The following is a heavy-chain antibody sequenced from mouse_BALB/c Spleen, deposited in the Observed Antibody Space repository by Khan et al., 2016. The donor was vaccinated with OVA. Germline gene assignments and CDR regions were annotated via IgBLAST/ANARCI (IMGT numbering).Heavy chain of an antibody. CDR2: IYPGDGSS. CDR1: GYTDTSYD. J-gene: IGHJ4*01. D-gene: IGHD2-4*01. V-gene: IGHV1S56*01. Sequence: QVQLQQSGPELVKTGELVKISCKDSGYTDTSYDINWVKKRPGQGIEWIGWIYPGDGSSKFNEKFKGMDTLNADKSSSTAYRQLSSLTSENFSVYICASERLRGVAKDYRGQGHSVTVNS. CDR3: ASERLRGVAKDY.